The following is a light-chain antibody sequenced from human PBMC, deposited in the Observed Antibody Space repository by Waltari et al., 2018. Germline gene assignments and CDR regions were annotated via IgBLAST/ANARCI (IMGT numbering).Light chain of an antibody. Sequence: QSALTQPASVSGPPGPSITISCNVTHSNVGGYNFVSWYQQHPGKAPKLMIYDVTNRASGISSRFTGSKSGNTASLTISGLQTDDEADYYCSSYRKSSTAGGVFGTGTKVTVL. CDR2: DVT. V-gene: IGLV2-14*03. J-gene: IGLJ1*01. CDR1: HSNVGGYNF. CDR3: SSYRKSSTAGGV.